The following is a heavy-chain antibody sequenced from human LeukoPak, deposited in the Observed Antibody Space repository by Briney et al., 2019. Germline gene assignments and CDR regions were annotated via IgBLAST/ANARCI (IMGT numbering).Heavy chain of an antibody. Sequence: ASVKVCCKASGYTFTGYYMHWVRQAPGQGLEWMGWINPNSGGTNYAQKFQGRVTMTRDTSISTAYMELSRLRSDDTAVYYCARDSSATGTTLADYWGQGTLVTVSS. CDR2: INPNSGGT. CDR1: GYTFTGYY. D-gene: IGHD1-7*01. V-gene: IGHV1-2*02. CDR3: ARDSSATGTTLADY. J-gene: IGHJ4*02.